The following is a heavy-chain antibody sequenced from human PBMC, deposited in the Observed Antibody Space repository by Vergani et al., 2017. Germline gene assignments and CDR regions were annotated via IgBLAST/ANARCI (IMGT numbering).Heavy chain of an antibody. V-gene: IGHV4-59*01. CDR3: ARDADDFWSGYHV. J-gene: IGHJ6*03. Sequence: QVQLQESGPGLVKPSETLSLTCTVSGGSISSYYWSWIRQPPGKGLEWIGYIYYSGSTNYNPSLKSRVTISVDTSKNQFSLKLSSVTAADTAVYYCARDADDFWSGYHVWGKGP. CDR1: GGSISSYY. CDR2: IYYSGST. D-gene: IGHD3-3*01.